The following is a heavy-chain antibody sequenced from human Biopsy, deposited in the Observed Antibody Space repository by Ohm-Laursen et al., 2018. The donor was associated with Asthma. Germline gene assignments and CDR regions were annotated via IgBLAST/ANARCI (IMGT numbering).Heavy chain of an antibody. V-gene: IGHV3-30*01. Sequence: SLRLSCAAFGFSFSNFAIHWVRQAPGKGLEWVGVISKDASTQDYADSVNGRFTMARDNSKNTLDLQMNSLREEDTAVYYCVRDGTDDAFDIWGQGTVVSVSS. D-gene: IGHD1-1*01. J-gene: IGHJ3*02. CDR1: GFSFSNFA. CDR3: VRDGTDDAFDI. CDR2: ISKDASTQ.